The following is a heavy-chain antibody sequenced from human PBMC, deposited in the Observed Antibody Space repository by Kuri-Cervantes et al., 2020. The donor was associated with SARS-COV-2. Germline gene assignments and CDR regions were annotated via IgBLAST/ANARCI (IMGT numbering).Heavy chain of an antibody. CDR2: IIPIFGTA. Sequence: SVQVSCKASGGTFSSYAISWVRQAPGQGLEWMGGIIPIFGTAIYAQKFQGRVTITADESTSTAYMELSSLRSEDTAVYYCARDQDIVVVPAAIPHYYYGMDVWGQGTTVTVSS. CDR1: GGTFSSYA. J-gene: IGHJ6*02. D-gene: IGHD2-2*01. CDR3: ARDQDIVVVPAAIPHYYYGMDV. V-gene: IGHV1-69*13.